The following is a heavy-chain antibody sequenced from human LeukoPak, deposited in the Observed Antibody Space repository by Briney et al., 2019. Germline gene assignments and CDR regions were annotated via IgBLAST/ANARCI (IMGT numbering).Heavy chain of an antibody. J-gene: IGHJ5*02. V-gene: IGHV1-69*01. D-gene: IGHD4-17*01. CDR1: GGTFSIYA. Sequence: SVKVSCKASGGTFSIYAISWVRQAPGQGREWMGGIIPIFGTANYAQKFQGRVTITADESTSTAYMELSSLRSEDTAVYYCARGLRGNNWFDPWGQGTLVTVSS. CDR3: ARGLRGNNWFDP. CDR2: IIPIFGTA.